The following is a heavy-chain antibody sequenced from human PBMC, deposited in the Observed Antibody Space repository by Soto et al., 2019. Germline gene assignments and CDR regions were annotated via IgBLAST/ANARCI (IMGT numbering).Heavy chain of an antibody. CDR3: ARRGGGNYPFYFDY. Sequence: QVQLQQWGAGLLKPSETLSLTCGVYGGSFSGYYWSWIRQPPGKGLEWIGEIDHSGSTNYNPSLKRRVSISVDTSKRQFSLKLSFVTAADTAVYYCARRGGGNYPFYFDYWGQGALVTVSS. J-gene: IGHJ4*02. V-gene: IGHV4-34*01. D-gene: IGHD1-26*01. CDR2: IDHSGST. CDR1: GGSFSGYY.